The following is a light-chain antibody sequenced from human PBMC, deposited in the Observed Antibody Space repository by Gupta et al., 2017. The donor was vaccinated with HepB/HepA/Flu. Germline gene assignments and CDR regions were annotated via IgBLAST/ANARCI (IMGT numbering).Light chain of an antibody. CDR1: SSDVGGYHF. CDR2: DVT. J-gene: IGLJ2*01. V-gene: IGLV2-14*03. CDR3: SSFTSTGALVL. Sequence: QSALTQPASVSGSPRQSITISCTGTSSDVGGYHFVSWYQQYPGKAPKLLISDVTNRPSGVSNRFSGSKSGIKASLTITGLKAEDEAYYYCSSFTSTGALVLFGGGTKLTVL.